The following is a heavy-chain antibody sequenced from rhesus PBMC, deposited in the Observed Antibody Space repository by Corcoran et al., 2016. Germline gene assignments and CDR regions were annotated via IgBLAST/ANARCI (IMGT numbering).Heavy chain of an antibody. Sequence: QVQLQESGPGLVKPSETLSLTCVVSGDSISSGYYYWSWIRQSPEKGLEWIGNISYSGSTSYNPSLKSRVTISRDTSKNQFSLKMNSMTAADTAVYYCARPGVGSSGYGLNSWGQGVVVTVSS. J-gene: IGHJ6*01. CDR3: ARPGVGSSGYGLNS. V-gene: IGHV4-122*02. D-gene: IGHD4-29*01. CDR1: GDSISSGYYY. CDR2: ISYSGST.